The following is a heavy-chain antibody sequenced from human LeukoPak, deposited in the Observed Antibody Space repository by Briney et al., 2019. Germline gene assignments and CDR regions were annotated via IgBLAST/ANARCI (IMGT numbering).Heavy chain of an antibody. CDR2: INTDGSST. CDR1: GFTFSSYW. V-gene: IGHV3-74*01. Sequence: GGSLRLSCAASGFTFSSYWMHWVRQAPGKGLVWVSRINTDGSSTSYADSVKGRFTISRDNAKNTLYLQMNSLRVEDTAVYFCASGLTAMLTAEGGFDYWGQGTLVTVSS. CDR3: ASGLTAMLTAEGGFDY. D-gene: IGHD5-18*01. J-gene: IGHJ4*02.